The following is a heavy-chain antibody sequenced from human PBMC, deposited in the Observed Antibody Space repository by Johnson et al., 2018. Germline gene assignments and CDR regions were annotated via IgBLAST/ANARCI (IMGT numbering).Heavy chain of an antibody. J-gene: IGHJ3*02. Sequence: VQLVQSGAEVKKPGESLKISCKGSGYSFTNYWIGWVRQMPGRGLEWMGIIYPGDSDTRYGPSFQGQGTISVDKSISTAYLQWSSLKASDTATYYCARRTGYDSSGYYTLDAFDIWGQGTMITVSS. CDR3: ARRTGYDSSGYYTLDAFDI. CDR1: GYSFTNYW. D-gene: IGHD3-22*01. CDR2: IYPGDSDT. V-gene: IGHV5-51*03.